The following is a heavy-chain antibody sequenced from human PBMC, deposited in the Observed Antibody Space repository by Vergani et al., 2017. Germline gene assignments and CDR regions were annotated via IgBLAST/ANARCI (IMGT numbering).Heavy chain of an antibody. J-gene: IGHJ4*02. CDR2: IYGGGKT. CDR3: ARGEYCDSSGYYRFYFDC. V-gene: IGHV3-66*01. D-gene: IGHD3-22*01. CDR1: GFTVTSNY. Sequence: EVQLVESGGGLVQPGGSLRLSCAASGFTVTSNYMSWVRQAPGKGLEWVAVIYGGGKTYYTESVKGRFTISRDASKNTLYLQMTSLRTEDTAMYHCARGEYCDSSGYYRFYFDCWGQGALVSVSS.